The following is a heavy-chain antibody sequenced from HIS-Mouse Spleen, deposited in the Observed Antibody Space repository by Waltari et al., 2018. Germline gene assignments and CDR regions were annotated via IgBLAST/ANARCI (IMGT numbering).Heavy chain of an antibody. J-gene: IGHJ3*02. CDR2: INHSGST. D-gene: IGHD6-13*01. CDR3: ARGRVIAAAGNFAFDI. Sequence: QVQLQQWGAGLLKPSETLSLTCAVYGGSFSGYYWSWIRQPSGKGLEWIGEINHSGSTNYNPSLKSRVTISVDTSKNQFSLKLSSVTAADTAVYYCARGRVIAAAGNFAFDIWGQGTMVTVSS. V-gene: IGHV4-34*01. CDR1: GGSFSGYY.